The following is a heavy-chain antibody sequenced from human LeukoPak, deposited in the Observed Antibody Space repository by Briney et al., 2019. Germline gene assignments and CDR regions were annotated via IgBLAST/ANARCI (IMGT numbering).Heavy chain of an antibody. Sequence: PGGSLRLSCAASGFIFSTYSMNWARQAPGKGLEWVSYISSSGSTIYYADSVKGRFTISRDNAKYSLYLQMDSLRGEDTAVYYCARGGLGSWTFDAWGQGALVTVSS. V-gene: IGHV3-48*04. CDR2: ISSSGSTI. CDR3: ARGGLGSWTFDA. D-gene: IGHD1-26*01. CDR1: GFIFSTYS. J-gene: IGHJ4*02.